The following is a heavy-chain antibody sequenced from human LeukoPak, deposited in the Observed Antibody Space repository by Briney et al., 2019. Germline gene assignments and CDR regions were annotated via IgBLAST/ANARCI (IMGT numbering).Heavy chain of an antibody. CDR2: INHSGST. Sequence: PSETLSLTCAVYGGSFSGYYWSWIRQPPGKGLEWIGEINHSGSTNYNPSLKSRVTISVDTSKNQFSLKLSSVTAADTAVYYCARYPFGTTYDYWVQGTLVTVSS. V-gene: IGHV4-34*01. D-gene: IGHD4-17*01. CDR1: GGSFSGYY. J-gene: IGHJ4*02. CDR3: ARYPFGTTYDY.